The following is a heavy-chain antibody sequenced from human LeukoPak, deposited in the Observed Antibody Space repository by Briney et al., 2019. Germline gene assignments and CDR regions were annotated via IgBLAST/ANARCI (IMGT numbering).Heavy chain of an antibody. CDR2: ISYDGSNK. D-gene: IGHD5-18*01. CDR3: AKDRYSYAFEYFQH. Sequence: GGSLRLSCAASGFTFSSYGMHWVRQAPGKGLEWVAVISYDGSNKYYADSVKGRFTISRNNSKNTLYLQMNSLRAEDTAVYYCAKDRYSYAFEYFQHWGQGTLVTVSS. J-gene: IGHJ1*01. V-gene: IGHV3-30*18. CDR1: GFTFSSYG.